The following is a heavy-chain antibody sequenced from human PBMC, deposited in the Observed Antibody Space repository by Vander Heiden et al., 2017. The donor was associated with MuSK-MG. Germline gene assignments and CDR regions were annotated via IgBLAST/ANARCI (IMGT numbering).Heavy chain of an antibody. CDR1: GFTFDDYT. CDR2: ISWDGGST. V-gene: IGHV3-43*01. J-gene: IGHJ5*02. D-gene: IGHD2-8*01. Sequence: EVPLVESGGVVVQPGGSLRLPCAASGFTFDDYTMHWVRQAPGKGLEWVSLISWDGGSTYYADSVKGRFTISRDNSKNSLYLQMNSLRTEDTALYYCAKDRSDGGFDPWGQGTLVTVSS. CDR3: AKDRSDGGFDP.